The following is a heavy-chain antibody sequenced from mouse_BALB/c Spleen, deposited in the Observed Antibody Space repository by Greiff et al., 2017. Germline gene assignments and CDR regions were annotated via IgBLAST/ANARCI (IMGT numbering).Heavy chain of an antibody. CDR1: GYSITSDYA. J-gene: IGHJ2*01. Sequence: EVKVEESGPGLVKPSQSLSLTCTVTGYSITSDYAWNWIRQFPGNKLEWMGYISYSGSTSYNPSLKSRISITRDTSKNQFFLQLNSVTTEDTATYYCATGTYFDYWGQGTTLTVSS. D-gene: IGHD4-1*01. CDR2: ISYSGST. CDR3: ATGTYFDY. V-gene: IGHV3-2*02.